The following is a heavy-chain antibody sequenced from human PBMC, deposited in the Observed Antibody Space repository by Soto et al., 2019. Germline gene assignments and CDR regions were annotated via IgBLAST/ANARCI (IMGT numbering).Heavy chain of an antibody. CDR3: AKKEYYCATGTYYKLRWFDP. CDR2: VYWSDEK. CDR1: GFSLKSSGVG. D-gene: IGHD3-10*01. J-gene: IGHJ5*02. Sequence: SGHTLVNPTQTLTLTCTFSGFSLKSSGVGVAWIRQPPGKALEWLALVYWSDEKRYSPSLKNRLTITKDTSKNEVVLTMTNMEPLDTATSYGAKKEYYCATGTYYKLRWFDPSGQG. V-gene: IGHV2-5*01.